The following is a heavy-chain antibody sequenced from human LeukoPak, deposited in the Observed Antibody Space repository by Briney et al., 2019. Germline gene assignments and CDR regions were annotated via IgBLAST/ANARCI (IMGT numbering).Heavy chain of an antibody. CDR1: GFTASSNY. D-gene: IGHD6-19*01. V-gene: IGHV3-53*01. CDR3: AKDADSSGWYYFDY. CDR2: IYNGGST. J-gene: IGHJ4*02. Sequence: GGSLRLSCAPSGFTASSNYMSWVRQAPGKGLEWVSVIYNGGSTYYADSVTGRFTISRDNSKNTLYLQMNSLRAEDTAVYYCAKDADSSGWYYFDYWGQGTLVTVSS.